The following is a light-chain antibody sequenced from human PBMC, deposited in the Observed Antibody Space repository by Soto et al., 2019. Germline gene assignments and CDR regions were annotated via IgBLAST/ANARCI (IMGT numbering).Light chain of an antibody. CDR2: AAS. Sequence: IQLTQSPSSLSPSVRDRVTITCRASQGISSYLARYQQKPGKAPKLLINAASTLQSGVPSRFSGSGSGTDFTLTVSCLQPEDFASYYCQPPNINIYPISFGQGTRLPIK. V-gene: IGKV1-9*01. CDR3: QPPNINIYPIS. CDR1: QGISSY. J-gene: IGKJ5*01.